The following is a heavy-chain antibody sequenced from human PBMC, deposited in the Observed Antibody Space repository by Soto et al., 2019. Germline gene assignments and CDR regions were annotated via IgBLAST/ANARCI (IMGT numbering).Heavy chain of an antibody. D-gene: IGHD3-3*01. J-gene: IGHJ5*02. CDR2: IYWDGDK. V-gene: IGHV2-5*02. CDR3: XXXXXXFGVGGGWFDP. CDR1: GFSLNTSGVX. Sequence: QITLKESGPPLVRPTQTLTXTCTXXGFSLNTSGVXVAWIRQPPGKALEWLALIYWDGDKHSSPSLKSRLTITKDISKNEVVLTMTNMDPVXXXTXXXXXXXXXFGVGGGWFDPWGQGALVTVSS.